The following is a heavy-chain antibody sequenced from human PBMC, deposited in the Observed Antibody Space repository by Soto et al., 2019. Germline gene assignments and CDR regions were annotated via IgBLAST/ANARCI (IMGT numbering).Heavy chain of an antibody. CDR2: IIPIFGTA. CDR3: AGPFGCWHGYYHYVISV. J-gene: IGHJ6*02. D-gene: IGHD2-21*01. V-gene: IGHV1-69*05. Sequence: ASVKVSCKASGGTFSSYAISWVRQAPGQGLEWMGGIIPIFGTANYSQKFQGRVTITRHESTSTAYMEMSSLRSEDTAVYYCAGPFGCWHGYYHYVISVPAQRTTVPVSS. CDR1: GGTFSSYA.